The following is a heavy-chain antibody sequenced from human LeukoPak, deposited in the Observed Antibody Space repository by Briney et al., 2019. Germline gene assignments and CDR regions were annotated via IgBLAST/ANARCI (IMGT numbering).Heavy chain of an antibody. CDR1: GFTFRSYW. Sequence: GGSLRLSCAASGFTFRSYWMSWVRQAPGKGLEWVANIKQDGSEKYYVDSVKGRFTISRDNAKNSLYLQMNSLRAEDTAVYYCAKEDYDLSYFDFWGQGTLVTVSS. D-gene: IGHD3-3*01. CDR3: AKEDYDLSYFDF. V-gene: IGHV3-7*01. J-gene: IGHJ4*02. CDR2: IKQDGSEK.